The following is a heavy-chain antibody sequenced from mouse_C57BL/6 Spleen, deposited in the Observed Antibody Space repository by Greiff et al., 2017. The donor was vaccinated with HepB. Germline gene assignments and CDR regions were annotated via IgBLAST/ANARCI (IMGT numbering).Heavy chain of an antibody. Sequence: VQLQQSGPKLVKPGASVKISCKASGYTFTDYYMNWVKQSHGKSLEWIGDINPNNGGTSYNQKFKGKATLTVDKSSSTAYMELRSLTSEDSAVYYCARDYYGSSPYAMDYWGQGTSVTVSS. CDR2: INPNNGGT. D-gene: IGHD1-1*01. V-gene: IGHV1-26*01. CDR3: ARDYYGSSPYAMDY. J-gene: IGHJ4*01. CDR1: GYTFTDYY.